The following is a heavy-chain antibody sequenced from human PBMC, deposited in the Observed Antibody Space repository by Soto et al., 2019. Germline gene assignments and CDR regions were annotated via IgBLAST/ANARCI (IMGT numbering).Heavy chain of an antibody. CDR1: GYTFTRYG. J-gene: IGHJ4*02. V-gene: IGHV1-18*04. CDR2: SHTYNGNT. CDR3: ARDSDYIIAY. D-gene: IGHD4-17*01. Sequence: ASVKVSCKASGYTFTRYGISWVRQAPGQGLEWMGCSHTYNGNTKFAQKLQGRVTLTTDTSTTTAYMELRSLRSDDTAVYYCARDSDYIIAYWGQGTLVTVSS.